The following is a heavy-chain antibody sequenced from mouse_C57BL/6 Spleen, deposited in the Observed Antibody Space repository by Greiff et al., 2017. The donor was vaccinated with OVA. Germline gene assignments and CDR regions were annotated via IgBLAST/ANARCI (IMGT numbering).Heavy chain of an antibody. CDR1: GYTFTSYW. J-gene: IGHJ3*01. Sequence: QVQLQQPGAELVKPGASVKLSCKASGYTFTSYWMQWVKQRPGQGLEWIGEIDPSDSYTNYNQKFKGKATLTVDTSSSTAYMQLSSLTSEDSAVYCCARGGGYDVWFAYWGQGTLVTVSA. CDR3: ARGGGYDVWFAY. V-gene: IGHV1-50*01. CDR2: IDPSDSYT. D-gene: IGHD2-2*01.